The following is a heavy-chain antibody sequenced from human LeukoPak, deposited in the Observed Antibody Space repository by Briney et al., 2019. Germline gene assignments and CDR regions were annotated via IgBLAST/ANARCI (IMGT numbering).Heavy chain of an antibody. CDR2: ISGSGGST. CDR1: GFTFSDYY. V-gene: IGHV3-23*01. CDR3: AKDRYYYDSSALQYYFDY. Sequence: GGSLRLSCAASGFTFSDYYMSWIRQAPGKGLEWVSAISGSGGSTYYAASVKGRFTISRDNSKNTLYLQMNSLRAEDTAVYYCAKDRYYYDSSALQYYFDYWGQGTLVTVSS. J-gene: IGHJ4*02. D-gene: IGHD3-22*01.